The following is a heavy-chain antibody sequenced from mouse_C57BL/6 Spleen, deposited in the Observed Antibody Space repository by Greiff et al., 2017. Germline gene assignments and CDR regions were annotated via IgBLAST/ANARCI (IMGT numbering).Heavy chain of an antibody. Sequence: EVQREESGGGLVKPGASLKLSCAASGFTFSDYGMHWVRQAPEKGLEWVAYISSGSSTIYYADTVKGRFTISRDNAKNTLFLQMTSLRSEDTAVYYCARGAFAYWGQGTLVTVSA. CDR3: ARGAFAY. CDR2: ISSGSSTI. J-gene: IGHJ3*01. V-gene: IGHV5-17*01. CDR1: GFTFSDYG.